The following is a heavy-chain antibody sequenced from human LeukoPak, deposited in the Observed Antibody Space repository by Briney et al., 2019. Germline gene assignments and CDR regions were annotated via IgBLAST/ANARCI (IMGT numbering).Heavy chain of an antibody. CDR3: ARTIAAAATDPGYFDY. V-gene: IGHV4-59*01. J-gene: IGHJ4*02. CDR2: IYYSGST. D-gene: IGHD6-13*01. Sequence: SETLSLTCTVSGGSISSYYWSWLRQPPGKGLEWIGYIYYSGSTNYNPSLKSRVTISVDTSKNQFSLKLSSVTAADTAVYYCARTIAAAATDPGYFDYWGQGTLVTVSS. CDR1: GGSISSYY.